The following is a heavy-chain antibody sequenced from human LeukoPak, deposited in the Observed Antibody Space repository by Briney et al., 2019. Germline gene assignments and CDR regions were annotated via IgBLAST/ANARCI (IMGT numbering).Heavy chain of an antibody. CDR2: IPYDGSNK. Sequence: PGGSLRLSCAASGFTFSSYGMHWVRQAPGKGLEWVAVIPYDGSNKYYADSVKGPFTISRDNYKNTLYLQMNGLRAEDTAVYYCAKDRNAVTTRIPDYWGQGTLATVSS. D-gene: IGHD4-17*01. CDR1: GFTFSSYG. J-gene: IGHJ4*02. CDR3: AKDRNAVTTRIPDY. V-gene: IGHV3-30*18.